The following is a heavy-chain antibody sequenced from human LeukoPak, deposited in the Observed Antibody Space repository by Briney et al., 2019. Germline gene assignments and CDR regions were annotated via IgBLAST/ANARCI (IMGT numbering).Heavy chain of an antibody. CDR3: ARGPGYCGSTSCPYYFDS. V-gene: IGHV1-8*03. Sequence: ASVKVSCKASGYTFTSYDINWVRQANGQGLEWMGWMNPHSGNTGYAQKFQGRVTITKNTSMSTAYMELSSLTSDGTAVYYCARGPGYCGSTSCPYYFDSWGQGTLVTVSS. D-gene: IGHD2-2*01. CDR1: GYTFTSYD. J-gene: IGHJ4*02. CDR2: MNPHSGNT.